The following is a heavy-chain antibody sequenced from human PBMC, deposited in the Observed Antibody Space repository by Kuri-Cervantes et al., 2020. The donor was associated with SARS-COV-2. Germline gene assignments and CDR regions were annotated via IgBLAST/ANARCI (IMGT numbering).Heavy chain of an antibody. CDR3: ARLPRALETLDY. V-gene: IGHV4-4*07. D-gene: IGHD1-1*01. CDR2: IYTSGST. CDR1: GGSISSYY. J-gene: IGHJ4*02. Sequence: GSLRLSCTVSGGSISSYYWSWIRQPAGKGLEWIGRIYTSGSTNYNPYLKSRVTMSVDTSKNQFSLKLSSVTAADTAVYYCARLPRALETLDYWGQGTLVTVSS.